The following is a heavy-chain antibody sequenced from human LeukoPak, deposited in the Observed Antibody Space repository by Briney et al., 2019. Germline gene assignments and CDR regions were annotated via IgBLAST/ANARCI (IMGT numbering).Heavy chain of an antibody. CDR2: INPNSGGT. D-gene: IGHD3-10*01. V-gene: IGHV1-2*02. CDR3: ARAPPHYYGSGSYLWYFDY. CDR1: GYIFSDFY. J-gene: IGHJ4*02. Sequence: ASVRVSCKASGYIFSDFYMHWVRQAPGQGLEWMGWINPNSGGTNYAQKFQGRVTMTRDTSISTAYMELSRLRSDDTAVYYCARAPPHYYGSGSYLWYFDYWGQGTLVTVSS.